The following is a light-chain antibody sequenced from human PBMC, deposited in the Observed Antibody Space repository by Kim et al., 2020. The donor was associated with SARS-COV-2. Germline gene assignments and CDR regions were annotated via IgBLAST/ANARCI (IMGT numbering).Light chain of an antibody. CDR1: NIGSKS. CDR3: QVWDSSSDHPGV. Sequence: SYELTQPPSVSGAPGKTARITCGGTNIGSKSVHWYQQKPCQAPVLVIYYDSDRPSGIPERFSCSNSGNTATLTISRVEAGDEADYYCQVWDSSSDHPGVFGGGTQLTVL. V-gene: IGLV3-21*04. CDR2: YDS. J-gene: IGLJ2*01.